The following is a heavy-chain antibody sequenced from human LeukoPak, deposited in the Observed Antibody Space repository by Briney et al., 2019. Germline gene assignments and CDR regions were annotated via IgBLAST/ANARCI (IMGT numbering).Heavy chain of an antibody. J-gene: IGHJ4*02. CDR3: ARAHPGSYIDY. CDR2: IIPIFGTA. Sequence: SVKVSCKASGGTFISYAISWVRQAPGQGREWMGGIIPIFGTANYAQKFQGRVTITTDESTSTAYMELSSLRSEDTAVYYCARAHPGSYIDYWGQGTLVTVSS. D-gene: IGHD1-26*01. CDR1: GGTFISYA. V-gene: IGHV1-69*05.